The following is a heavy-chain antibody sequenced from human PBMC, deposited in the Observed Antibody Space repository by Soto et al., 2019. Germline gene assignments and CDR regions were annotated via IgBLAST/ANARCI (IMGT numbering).Heavy chain of an antibody. V-gene: IGHV3-23*01. Sequence: RGSLRLSCAASGFTFSSSAMSWVRQAPGKGLEWVSAISGSGSGTWYADSVKGRFTISRDNSANTLYVLLNSLRAEDTAVYYCAKGSQANRPYYFDYWGQGTLVTVSS. CDR2: ISGSGSGT. CDR3: AKGSQANRPYYFDY. CDR1: GFTFSSSA. J-gene: IGHJ4*02.